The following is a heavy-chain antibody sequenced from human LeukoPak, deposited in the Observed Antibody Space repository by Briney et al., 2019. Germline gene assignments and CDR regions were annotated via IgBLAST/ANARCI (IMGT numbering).Heavy chain of an antibody. Sequence: PSETLSLTCTVSGGSIYSTTFYWGWIRQPPGKGLEWIGSMYYDGSTYYNPSLKSRVTISVDTSKNQFSLKLSSVTAADTAVHYCARDDSSSLGVDYWGQGTLVTVSS. CDR3: ARDDSSSLGVDY. J-gene: IGHJ4*02. D-gene: IGHD6-6*01. V-gene: IGHV4-39*07. CDR1: GGSIYSTTFY. CDR2: MYYDGST.